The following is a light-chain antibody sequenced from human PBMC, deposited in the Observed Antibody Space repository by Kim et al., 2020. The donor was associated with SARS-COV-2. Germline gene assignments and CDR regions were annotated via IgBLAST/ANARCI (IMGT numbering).Light chain of an antibody. V-gene: IGKV3-11*01. CDR1: QSVSRY. CDR3: HQRSNWPPYT. CDR2: DAS. J-gene: IGKJ2*01. Sequence: LSPGERAPPPCRASQSVSRYLAWYQQKPGQAPRLLIYDASNRATGIPARFSGSGSGTDFTLTISSLEPEDFAVYYCHQRSNWPPYTFGQGTNLEI.